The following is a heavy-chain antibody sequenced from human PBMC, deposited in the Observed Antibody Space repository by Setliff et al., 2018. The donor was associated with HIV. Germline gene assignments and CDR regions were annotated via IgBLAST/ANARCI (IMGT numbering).Heavy chain of an antibody. J-gene: IGHJ4*02. CDR2: IYYSGST. CDR3: ARHRYSSIWYGGDY. Sequence: KASETLSLTCTVSGGSISSSSYYWGWIRQPPGKGLEWIGSIYYSGSTYHNPSLKSRVTISEDTSKNQFSLKLTSVTAADTAVYYCARHRYSSIWYGGDYWGQGTLVTVSS. CDR1: GGSISSSSYY. D-gene: IGHD6-13*01. V-gene: IGHV4-39*01.